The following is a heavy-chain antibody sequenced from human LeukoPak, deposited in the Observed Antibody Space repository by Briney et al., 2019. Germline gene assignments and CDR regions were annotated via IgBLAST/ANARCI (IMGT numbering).Heavy chain of an antibody. CDR3: ARVEYSYAPFDY. V-gene: IGHV1-69*13. CDR1: GGTFTSYA. D-gene: IGHD5-18*01. J-gene: IGHJ4*02. CDR2: IIPIFGTA. Sequence: ASVKVSCKASGGTFTSYAISWVRQAPGQGLEWMGGIIPIFGTANYAQKFQGRVTITAEESTSTAYMELSSLRSEDTAVYYCARVEYSYAPFDYWGQGTLVTVSS.